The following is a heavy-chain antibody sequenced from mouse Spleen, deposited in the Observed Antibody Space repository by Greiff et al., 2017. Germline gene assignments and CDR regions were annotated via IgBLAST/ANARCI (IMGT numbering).Heavy chain of an antibody. CDR3: AREEGLYDYDEFFAY. Sequence: QVQLQQPGTELVKPGASVKLSCKASGYTFTSYWMHWVKQRPGQGLEWIGNINPSNGGTNYNEKFKSKATLTVDKSSSTAYMQLSSLTSEDSAVYYCAREEGLYDYDEFFAYWGQGTLVTVSA. J-gene: IGHJ3*01. CDR2: INPSNGGT. V-gene: IGHV1-53*01. D-gene: IGHD2-4*01. CDR1: GYTFTSYW.